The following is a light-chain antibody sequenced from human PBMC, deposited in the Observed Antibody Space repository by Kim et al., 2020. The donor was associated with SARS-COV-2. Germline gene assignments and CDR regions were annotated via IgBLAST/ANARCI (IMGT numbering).Light chain of an antibody. J-gene: IGKJ5*01. CDR1: QSVSSN. CDR3: QQYDNWPRT. Sequence: EIVLTQSPATLSVSPGERVTLSGRASQSVSSNLAWYQHKPGQPPRLLMYASSTTLTGIPARFSGSGSGTEFTLTINSLQSEDFAVYYCQQYDNWPRTFGQGTRLEIK. CDR2: ASS. V-gene: IGKV3-15*01.